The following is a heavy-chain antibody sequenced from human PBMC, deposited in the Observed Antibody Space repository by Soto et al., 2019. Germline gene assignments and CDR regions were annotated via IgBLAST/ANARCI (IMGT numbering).Heavy chain of an antibody. D-gene: IGHD5-12*01. Sequence: QVQLQESGPGLVKPSQTLSLTCTVSGDSISSDAYYWSWIRQPPRKGLEWIGNIYYRGITYYNPSLKSRVSISVDTSNNQFSLKLSSVVAADTAVYYCARGPRGYIGYDYPHFDYWGQGALVTVSS. CDR2: IYYRGIT. CDR3: ARGPRGYIGYDYPHFDY. J-gene: IGHJ4*02. CDR1: GDSISSDAYY. V-gene: IGHV4-30-4*01.